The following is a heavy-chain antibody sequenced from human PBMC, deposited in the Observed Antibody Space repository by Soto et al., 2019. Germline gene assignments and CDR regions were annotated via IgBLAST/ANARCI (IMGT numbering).Heavy chain of an antibody. CDR1: GFTFSNAW. CDR3: TTDRDDFWRLAFDY. CDR2: IKSKTDGGTT. V-gene: IGHV3-15*07. Sequence: EVQLVESGGGLVKPGGSLRLSCAASGFTFSNAWMNWVRQAPGKGLEWVGRIKSKTDGGTTDYAATVKVRFTISRDDYKNTLYLQMNSLKTEDTAVYYCTTDRDDFWRLAFDYWGQGTLVTVSS. D-gene: IGHD3-3*01. J-gene: IGHJ4*02.